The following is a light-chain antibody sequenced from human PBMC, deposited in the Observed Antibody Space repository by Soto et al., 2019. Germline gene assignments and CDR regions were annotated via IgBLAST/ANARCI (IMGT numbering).Light chain of an antibody. CDR2: GAS. J-gene: IGKJ4*01. V-gene: IGKV3-20*01. CDR3: QQYGNSPLT. CDR1: QSVSSSY. Sequence: EIVMTQSPGTLSLYPGERATLSCRASQSVSSSYLAWYQQKPGQAPRLLIYGASSRATGIPDRFSGSGSGTDFTLTISRLEPEDFAVYYCQQYGNSPLTFGGGTKVDIK.